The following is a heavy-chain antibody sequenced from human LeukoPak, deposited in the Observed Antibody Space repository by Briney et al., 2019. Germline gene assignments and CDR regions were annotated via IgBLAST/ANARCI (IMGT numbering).Heavy chain of an antibody. J-gene: IGHJ4*02. D-gene: IGHD3-3*01. CDR2: IWYDGSNK. CDR3: ARDIGGYDFWSGVDY. CDR1: GFTFSSYG. Sequence: GGSLRLSCAASGFTFSSYGMHWVLQAPGKGLEWVAVIWYDGSNKYYADSVKGRFTISRDNSKNTLYLQMNSLRAEDTAVYYCARDIGGYDFWSGVDYWGQGTLVTVSS. V-gene: IGHV3-33*01.